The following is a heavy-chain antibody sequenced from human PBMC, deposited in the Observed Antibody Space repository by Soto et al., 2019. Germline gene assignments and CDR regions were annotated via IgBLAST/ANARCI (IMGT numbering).Heavy chain of an antibody. D-gene: IGHD3-10*01. CDR3: ARHGFGPLHGLVDV. V-gene: IGHV4-59*08. Sequence: QVQLQESGPGLVKPSETLSLTCTVSGDSLTNYYCSWFRQPPGKGLEWISYIMYSGYSAYNLSLKRRVTMSMDTSKTQFSLMLESVTATDTAVYYCARHGFGPLHGLVDVWGQGTTVIVSS. J-gene: IGHJ6*02. CDR2: IMYSGYS. CDR1: GDSLTNYY.